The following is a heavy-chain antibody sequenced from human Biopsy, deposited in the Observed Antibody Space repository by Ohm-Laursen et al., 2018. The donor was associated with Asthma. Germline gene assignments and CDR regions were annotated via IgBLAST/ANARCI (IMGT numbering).Heavy chain of an antibody. V-gene: IGHV4-39*01. CDR3: VRGSSSWHHGPFHYYYGLDV. J-gene: IGHJ6*02. CDR1: SGSGGYMRSGNYY. D-gene: IGHD6-13*01. CDR2: IYYSGTT. Sequence: SETLSLTCSLSSGSGGYMRSGNYYWGWIRQPPGKGLEWIGSIYYSGTTYYNPSLESRVTVSADTSKIQFSLKLTSVTAADTAVYYCVRGSSSWHHGPFHYYYGLDVWGQGTTATVSS.